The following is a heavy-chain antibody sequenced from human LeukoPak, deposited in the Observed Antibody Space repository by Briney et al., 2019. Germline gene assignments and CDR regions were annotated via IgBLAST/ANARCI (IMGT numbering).Heavy chain of an antibody. D-gene: IGHD6-19*01. Sequence: GGSLRLSCTASGFTFSSYGMSWVRQAPGKGLEWVSAISGSGGSTYYADSVKGRFTISRDNSKNTLYLQMNSLRAEDTAVYYCAKGSVAGTDYWGQGTLVTVSS. J-gene: IGHJ4*02. CDR3: AKGSVAGTDY. CDR2: ISGSGGST. V-gene: IGHV3-23*01. CDR1: GFTFSSYG.